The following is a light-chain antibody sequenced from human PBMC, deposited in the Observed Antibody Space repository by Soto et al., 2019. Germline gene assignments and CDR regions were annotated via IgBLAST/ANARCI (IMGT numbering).Light chain of an antibody. V-gene: IGLV2-14*01. CDR3: CSYTSGSRYV. CDR2: DVN. CDR1: SSDVGGYKF. J-gene: IGLJ1*01. Sequence: QSALTQPASVSGSPGQSITISCTGTSSDVGGYKFVSWYQQHPGKAPKFLIYDVNVRPSGVSDRFSGSKSGNTASLTISGLQAEEEADYYCCSYTSGSRYVFGTGTKLTVL.